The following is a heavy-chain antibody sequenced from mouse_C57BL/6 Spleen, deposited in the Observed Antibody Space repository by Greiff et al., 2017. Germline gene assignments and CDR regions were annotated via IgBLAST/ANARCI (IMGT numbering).Heavy chain of an antibody. CDR2: INPNNGGT. Sequence: VQLQQSGPELVKPGASVKMSCKASGYTFTDYNMHWVKQSHGKSLEWIGYINPNNGGTSYNQKFKGKATLTVNKSSSTAYMELRSLTSEDSAVYYCARGNYYGSSDAFDYWGQGTTLTVSS. D-gene: IGHD1-1*01. CDR3: ARGNYYGSSDAFDY. CDR1: GYTFTDYN. J-gene: IGHJ2*01. V-gene: IGHV1-22*01.